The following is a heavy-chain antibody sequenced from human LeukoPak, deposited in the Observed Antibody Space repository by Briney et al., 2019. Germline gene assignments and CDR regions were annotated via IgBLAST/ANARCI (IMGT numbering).Heavy chain of an antibody. V-gene: IGHV4-59*01. CDR2: IYYSGST. J-gene: IGHJ4*02. Sequence: MSSETLSLTCTVSGGSISSYYWSWIRQPPGKGLEWIGYIYYSGSTNYNPSLKSRVTISVDTSKNQFSLKLSSVTAADTAVYYCASGRWIQLWSYWGQGTLVTVSS. D-gene: IGHD5-18*01. CDR3: ASGRWIQLWSY. CDR1: GGSISSYY.